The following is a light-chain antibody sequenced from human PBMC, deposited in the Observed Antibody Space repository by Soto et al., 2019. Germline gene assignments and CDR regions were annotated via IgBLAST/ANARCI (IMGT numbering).Light chain of an antibody. V-gene: IGKV3-11*01. CDR3: QQHFNGPIT. CDR2: GAS. J-gene: IGKJ5*01. Sequence: EIVLTQSPATLSFSPGERATLSWRASQSISSFLAWYQQKPGQAPRLLIYGASNRATGIPARFSGSGSGTDFTLTISSLEPEDFAVYYCQQHFNGPITFGQGTRLEIK. CDR1: QSISSF.